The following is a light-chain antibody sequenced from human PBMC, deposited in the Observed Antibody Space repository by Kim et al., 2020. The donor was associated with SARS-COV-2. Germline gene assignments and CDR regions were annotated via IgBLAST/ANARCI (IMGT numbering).Light chain of an antibody. J-gene: IGLJ3*02. Sequence: VSPGQTASITCSGDKLGDKYACWYQQKPGQSPGVVIYQDSKRPSGIPERFSGYNSGNTATLTISGTQAMDEADYYCQAWDSSNWVFGGGTKLTVL. CDR3: QAWDSSNWV. V-gene: IGLV3-1*01. CDR1: KLGDKY. CDR2: QDS.